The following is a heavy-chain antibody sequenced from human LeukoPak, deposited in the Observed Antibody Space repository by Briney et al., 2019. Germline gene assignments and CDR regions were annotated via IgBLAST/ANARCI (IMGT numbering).Heavy chain of an antibody. CDR1: GGTFSSYA. J-gene: IGHJ5*02. CDR3: ASEPQVVPAAIDWFDP. CDR2: IIPIFGTA. V-gene: IGHV1-69*06. D-gene: IGHD2-2*01. Sequence: ASVKVSRKASGGTFSSYAISWVRQAPGQGLEWMGGIIPIFGTANYAQKFQGRVTITADKSTSTAYMELSSLRSEDTAVYYCASEPQVVPAAIDWFDPWGQGTLVTVSS.